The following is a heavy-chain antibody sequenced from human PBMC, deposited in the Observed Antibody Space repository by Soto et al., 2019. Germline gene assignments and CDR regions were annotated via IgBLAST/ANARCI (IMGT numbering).Heavy chain of an antibody. CDR2: IYYSGST. Sequence: SETLSLTCTVSGGSISSYYWSWIRQPPGKGLEWIGSIYYSGSTYYNPSLKSRVTISVDTSKNQFSLKLSSVTAADTAVYYCARNSLSYYYGSGSCYFDYWGQGTLVTVSS. D-gene: IGHD3-10*01. J-gene: IGHJ4*02. CDR3: ARNSLSYYYGSGSCYFDY. CDR1: GGSISSYY. V-gene: IGHV4-59*01.